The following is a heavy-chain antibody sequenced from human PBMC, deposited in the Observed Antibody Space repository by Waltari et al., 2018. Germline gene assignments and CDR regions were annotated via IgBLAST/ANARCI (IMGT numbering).Heavy chain of an antibody. CDR2: INHSGST. Sequence: QVQLQQWGAGLLKPSETLSLTCAVYGGSFSGYYWSWIRQPPGKGLEWIGEINHSGSTNYNPSLKSRVTISVDTSKNQFSLKLSSVTAADTAVYYCARGESGQLVPTFDYWGQGTLVTVSS. V-gene: IGHV4-34*01. CDR1: GGSFSGYY. CDR3: ARGESGQLVPTFDY. D-gene: IGHD6-6*01. J-gene: IGHJ4*02.